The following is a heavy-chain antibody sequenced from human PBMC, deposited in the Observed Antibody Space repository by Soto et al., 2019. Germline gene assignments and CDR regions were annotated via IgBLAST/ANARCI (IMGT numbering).Heavy chain of an antibody. CDR3: AKDEGSGWYYFDY. D-gene: IGHD6-19*01. CDR2: ISGTRGRT. V-gene: IGHV3-23*01. J-gene: IGHJ4*02. CDR1: GFTFSSYA. Sequence: EVQLLESGGGLVQPGGSLRLSCAASGFTFSSYAMNWVRQAPGKGLEWVSRISGTRGRTYYADSVEGRFTISRDNSKNTLYLQIDTLRAEDLAVYYCAKDEGSGWYYFDYWGQGTLVSVSS.